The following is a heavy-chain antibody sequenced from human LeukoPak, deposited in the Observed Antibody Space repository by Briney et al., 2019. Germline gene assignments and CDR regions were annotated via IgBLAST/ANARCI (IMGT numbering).Heavy chain of an antibody. CDR1: GFTFDDYA. J-gene: IGHJ5*02. D-gene: IGHD3-9*01. V-gene: IGHV3-9*01. CDR2: ISWNSGSI. Sequence: GGSLRLSCAASGFTFDDYAMHWVRQAPGKGLEWVSGISWNSGSIGYADSVKGRFTISRDNAKNSLYLQMNSLRAEDTALYYCAKGSYDILTGYNYNWFDPWGQGTLVTVSS. CDR3: AKGSYDILTGYNYNWFDP.